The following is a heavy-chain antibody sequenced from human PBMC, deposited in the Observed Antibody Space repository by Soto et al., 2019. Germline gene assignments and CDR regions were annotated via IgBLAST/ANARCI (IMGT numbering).Heavy chain of an antibody. J-gene: IGHJ6*02. D-gene: IGHD1-1*01. CDR3: AKAPLEHYCLDV. CDR1: GFTFEDSA. Sequence: GGSLRLSCAASGFTFEDSAMHWVRQAPGKGLEWVSGISWNGGVIGYADSMRGRFTISRDNAKNSLYLQMNNLRPEDTALYYWAKAPLEHYCLDVWGQGTTVTVS. V-gene: IGHV3-9*01. CDR2: ISWNGGVI.